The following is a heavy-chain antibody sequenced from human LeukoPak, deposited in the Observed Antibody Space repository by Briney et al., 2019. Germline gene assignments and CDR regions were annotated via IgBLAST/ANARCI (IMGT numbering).Heavy chain of an antibody. Sequence: SETPSLTCTVSGGSISSYYWSWIRQPPGKALEWIGYFYYSGSPNYNPSLKSRVTISVDTSKNQFSLKLSSVTAADTAVYYCARHRGWYCSGGSCFPEYFQHWGQGTLVTVSS. CDR1: GGSISSYY. CDR2: FYYSGSP. V-gene: IGHV4-59*08. CDR3: ARHRGWYCSGGSCFPEYFQH. D-gene: IGHD2-15*01. J-gene: IGHJ1*01.